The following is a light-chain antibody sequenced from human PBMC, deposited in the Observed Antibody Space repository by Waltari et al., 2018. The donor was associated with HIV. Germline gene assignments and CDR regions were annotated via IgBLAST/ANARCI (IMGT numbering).Light chain of an antibody. Sequence: DIPMTQSPSSLSASVGDRVTITCQASQDISNFLNWYQQKPGKAPKLLIYGASNLERGVPSRFSGSGSGTDFTFTISSLQPEDIATYYCQQYDSVMYTFGQGTKLEIK. V-gene: IGKV1-33*01. CDR1: QDISNF. J-gene: IGKJ2*01. CDR2: GAS. CDR3: QQYDSVMYT.